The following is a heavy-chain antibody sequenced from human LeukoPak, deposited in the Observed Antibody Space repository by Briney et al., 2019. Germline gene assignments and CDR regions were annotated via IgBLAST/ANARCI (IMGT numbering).Heavy chain of an antibody. V-gene: IGHV4-59*12. CDR1: GGSISSYY. CDR2: IYYSGST. J-gene: IGHJ4*02. D-gene: IGHD1/OR15-1a*01. CDR3: ARLRTGVAVDY. Sequence: PSETLSLTCTVSGGSISSYYWSWIRQPPGRGLEWIGYIYYSGSTNYNPSLKSRVTISVDTSKNQFSLKLSSVTAADTAVYYCARLRTGVAVDYWGQGTLVTVSS.